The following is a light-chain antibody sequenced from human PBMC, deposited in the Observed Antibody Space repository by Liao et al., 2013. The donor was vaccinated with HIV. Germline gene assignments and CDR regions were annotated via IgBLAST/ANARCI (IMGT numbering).Light chain of an antibody. Sequence: SYELTQPPSVSVSPGQTASITCFGDKLGDEYASWYQQKPGQSPVLVIYQDSKRPSGIPERFSGSNSGNTATLTISGTQAMDEADYYCQAWDSSTAVFGGGTKLTVL. CDR2: QDS. CDR3: QAWDSSTAV. V-gene: IGLV3-1*01. J-gene: IGLJ2*01. CDR1: KLGDEY.